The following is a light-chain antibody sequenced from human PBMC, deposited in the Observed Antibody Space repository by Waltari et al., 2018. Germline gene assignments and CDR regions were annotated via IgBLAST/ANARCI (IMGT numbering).Light chain of an antibody. CDR3: QQYNNWPGA. J-gene: IGKJ3*01. CDR2: GAS. Sequence: ETVMTQSPVTLSVSPGESVTLSCTTSQYVSNNLAWYQQKPGQSPRLLIYGASTRATGVPARFSGSGSGTSFTLTISSLQSEDFGPYYCQQYNNWPGAFGPGTKVDVE. CDR1: QYVSNN. V-gene: IGKV3-15*01.